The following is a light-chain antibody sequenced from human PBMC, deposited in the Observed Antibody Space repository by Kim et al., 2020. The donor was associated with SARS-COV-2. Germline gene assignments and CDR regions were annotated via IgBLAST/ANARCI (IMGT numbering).Light chain of an antibody. Sequence: IVLTQSPGSLSLAPGESATLSCRASQAVANKDFVWYQQKIGQAPRVLIYATSSRATGIPDRFSGSGSGTDFSLTISRLEPEDFATYYCLKYSTPPYTFGQGTKLEIK. J-gene: IGKJ2*01. CDR1: QAVANKD. CDR2: ATS. V-gene: IGKV3-20*01. CDR3: LKYSTPPYT.